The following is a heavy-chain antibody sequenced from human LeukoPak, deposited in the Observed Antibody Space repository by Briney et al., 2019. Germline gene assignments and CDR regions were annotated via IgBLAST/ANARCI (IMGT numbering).Heavy chain of an antibody. Sequence: GGSLRLSCAASGFTFSSYWMSWVRQAPGKGLEWVSSISSSSYIYYADSVKGRFTISRDNAKNSLYLQMNSLGAEDTAVYYCARVQGYYYMDVWGKGTTVTISS. J-gene: IGHJ6*03. V-gene: IGHV3-21*01. CDR1: GFTFSSYW. CDR3: ARVQGYYYMDV. CDR2: ISSSSYI.